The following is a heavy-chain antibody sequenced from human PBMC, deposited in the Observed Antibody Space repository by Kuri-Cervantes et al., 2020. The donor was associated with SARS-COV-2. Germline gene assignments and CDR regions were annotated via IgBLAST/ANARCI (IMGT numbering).Heavy chain of an antibody. D-gene: IGHD2-2*01. CDR3: ARVRYCSSTSCRLGWYFDL. J-gene: IGHJ2*01. V-gene: IGHV4-39*07. CDR2: IYYSGST. CDR1: SGSISRYY. Sequence: ESLKISCTVSSGSISRYYWGWIRQPPGKGLEWIGSIYYSGSTYYNPSLKSRVTISVDTSKNQFSLKLSSVTAADTAVYYCARVRYCSSTSCRLGWYFDLWGRGTLVTVSS.